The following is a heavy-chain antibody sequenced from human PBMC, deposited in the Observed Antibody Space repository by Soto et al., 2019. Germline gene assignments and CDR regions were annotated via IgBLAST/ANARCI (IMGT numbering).Heavy chain of an antibody. J-gene: IGHJ6*02. D-gene: IGHD3-3*01. V-gene: IGHV4-59*01. Sequence: SENLSLTCTVSGGSISSYYWSWIRQPPGKGLERFGYIYYSGSTNYNPSLKSRVTISVDTSKNQFSLKLSSVTAAGTAVYYFARKINDFWSGYPSYYYYGMDVWGQGTTVTVSS. CDR3: ARKINDFWSGYPSYYYYGMDV. CDR1: GGSISSYY. CDR2: IYYSGST.